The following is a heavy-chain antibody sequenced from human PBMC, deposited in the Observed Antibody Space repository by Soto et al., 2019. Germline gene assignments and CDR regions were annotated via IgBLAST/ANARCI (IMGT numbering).Heavy chain of an antibody. J-gene: IGHJ3*02. CDR2: IYYSGST. CDR1: GGSISSYY. CDR3: ARDVYGDYAGSAFDI. D-gene: IGHD4-17*01. Sequence: SETLSLTCTVSGGSISSYYWSWIRQPPGKGLEWIGYIYYSGSTNYNPSLKSRVTISVDTSKNQFSLKLSSVTAADTAVYYCARDVYGDYAGSAFDIWGQGTMVTVSS. V-gene: IGHV4-59*01.